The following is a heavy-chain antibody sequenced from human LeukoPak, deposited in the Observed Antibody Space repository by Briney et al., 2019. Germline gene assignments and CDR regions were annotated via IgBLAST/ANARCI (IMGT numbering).Heavy chain of an antibody. CDR1: GFTFSSYG. V-gene: IGHV3-33*01. D-gene: IGHD1-26*01. CDR2: IWYDGSTK. CDR3: ARDYSNGELDY. J-gene: IGHJ4*02. Sequence: GGSLRLSCAASGFTFSSYGIHWVRQAPGKGLEWVAVIWYDGSTKYYADSVKGRFTISRDNSKNTLYLQMNSLRAEDTAVYYCARDYSNGELDYWGQGTLVTVSS.